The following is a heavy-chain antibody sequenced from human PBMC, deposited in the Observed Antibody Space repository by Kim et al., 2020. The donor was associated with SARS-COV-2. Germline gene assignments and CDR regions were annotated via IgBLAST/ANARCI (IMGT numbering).Heavy chain of an antibody. CDR1: GFTFGDYA. CDR3: TRVEGELDNRGRRSPHYYYGMDV. V-gene: IGHV3-49*04. Sequence: GGSLRLSCTASGFTFGDYAMSWVRQAPGKGLEWVGFIRSKAYGWTTEYAASVKGRFTISRDDSKSIAYLQMNSLKTEDTAVYYCTRVEGELDNRGRRSPHYYYGMDVWGQGTTVTVSS. CDR2: IRSKAYGWTT. J-gene: IGHJ6*02. D-gene: IGHD1-26*01.